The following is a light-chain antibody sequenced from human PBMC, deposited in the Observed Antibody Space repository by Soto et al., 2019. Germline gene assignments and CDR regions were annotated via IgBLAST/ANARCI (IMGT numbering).Light chain of an antibody. CDR1: QGVSSSY. CDR2: GAS. J-gene: IGKJ1*01. V-gene: IGKV3-20*01. Sequence: MVLTQSPATLSLSPGERAPLSCGASQGVSSSYLAWYQQKPGQAPRLLIYGASSRATGTPDRFSGSGSGTDFTLTISRLEPEDFAVYYCQQYGSSQWTFGQGTKVDIK. CDR3: QQYGSSQWT.